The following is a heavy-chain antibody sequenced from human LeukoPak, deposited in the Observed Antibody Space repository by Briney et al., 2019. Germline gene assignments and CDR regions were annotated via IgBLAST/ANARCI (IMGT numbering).Heavy chain of an antibody. J-gene: IGHJ5*02. CDR3: ARGGARYLDS. D-gene: IGHD3-9*01. V-gene: IGHV3-7*01. CDR2: MKEDGTDI. CDR1: GISFSSHT. Sequence: GGSLRLSCVSSGISFSSHTKGWVRQASGKGLEWVAKMKEDGTDIHYVDSVKGRFTICRDNAKNSLCLQMSSLRAEDTAVYYCARGGARYLDSWGQGTLVTVSS.